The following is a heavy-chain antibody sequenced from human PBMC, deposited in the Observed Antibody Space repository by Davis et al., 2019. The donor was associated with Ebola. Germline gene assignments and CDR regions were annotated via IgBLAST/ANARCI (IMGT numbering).Heavy chain of an antibody. D-gene: IGHD6-13*01. CDR3: ANWVAAAGHYGMDV. CDR1: GFTFSSYW. CDR2: ISYDGSNN. Sequence: PGGSLRLSCAASGFTFSSYWMSWVRQAPGKGLEWVAVISYDGSNNYYADSVKGRFTISRDNSKNTLYLQMNSLRAEDTAVYYCANWVAAAGHYGMDVWGKGTTVTVSS. V-gene: IGHV3-30*18. J-gene: IGHJ6*04.